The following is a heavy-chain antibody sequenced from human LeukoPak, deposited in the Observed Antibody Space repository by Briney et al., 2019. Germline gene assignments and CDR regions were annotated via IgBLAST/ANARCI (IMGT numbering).Heavy chain of an antibody. CDR3: ARLALVTIAPGDY. CDR1: GGSFSGYY. CDR2: INHSGST. D-gene: IGHD6-13*01. J-gene: IGHJ4*02. V-gene: IGHV4-34*01. Sequence: SETLSLTCAVYGGSFSGYYWSWIRQPPGKGLEWIGEINHSGSTNYNPSLKSRVTISVDTSKNQFSLKLSSVTAADTAVYYCARLALVTIAPGDYWGQGTLVTVSS.